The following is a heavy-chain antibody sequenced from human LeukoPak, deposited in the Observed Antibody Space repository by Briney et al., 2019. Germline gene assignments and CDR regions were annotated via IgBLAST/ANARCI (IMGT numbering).Heavy chain of an antibody. CDR1: GYSISSGYY. J-gene: IGHJ6*03. D-gene: IGHD2-2*02. V-gene: IGHV4-38-2*02. CDR2: IYHSVST. CDR3: ARGYCSSTSCYKDGEGQQLVSGYYYYYYMDV. Sequence: PSETLSLTCTVSGYSISSGYYWGWIPQPPGKGLEWIGRIYHSVSTYYNPSLKSRVIISVDTSKNQFSLKLSSVTAADTAVYYCARGYCSSTSCYKDGEGQQLVSGYYYYYYMDVWGKGTTVTVSS.